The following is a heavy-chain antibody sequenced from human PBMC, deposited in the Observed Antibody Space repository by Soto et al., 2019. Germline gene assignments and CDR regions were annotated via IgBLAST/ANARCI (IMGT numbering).Heavy chain of an antibody. D-gene: IGHD3-16*01. CDR1: GFIFPTHA. CDR3: AKGRAYTQTFFDF. V-gene: IGHV3-23*01. J-gene: IGHJ4*02. Sequence: GGSLRLSCAAPGFIFPTHAMSWVRQAPGKGLEWVSAITGSGGDTFYASSVKGRFTVSRDNSKNTLYLHMTSLRADDTGVYFCAKGRAYTQTFFDFWGQGTLVTVSS. CDR2: ITGSGGDT.